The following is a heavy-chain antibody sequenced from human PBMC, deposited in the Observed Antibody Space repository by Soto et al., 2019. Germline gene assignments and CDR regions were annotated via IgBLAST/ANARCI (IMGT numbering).Heavy chain of an antibody. V-gene: IGHV1-69*02. D-gene: IGHD1-26*01. Sequence: QVQLVQSGAEVKKPGSSVKVSCKASGGTFSSYTISWVRQAPGQGLEWMGRIIPILGIANYAQKFQGRVTITADKSTSTAYMELSSLRSEDTAVYYCASRVVGATIWYFDLWGRGTLVTVSS. CDR1: GGTFSSYT. CDR3: ASRVVGATIWYFDL. CDR2: IIPILGIA. J-gene: IGHJ2*01.